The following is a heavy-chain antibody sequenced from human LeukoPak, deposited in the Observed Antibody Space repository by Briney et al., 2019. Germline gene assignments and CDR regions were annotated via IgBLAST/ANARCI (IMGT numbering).Heavy chain of an antibody. J-gene: IGHJ4*02. CDR1: GFTFSSYG. D-gene: IGHD3-22*01. Sequence: GGSLRLSCGASGFTFSSYGMHWVRQAPGKGLVWVSRINHDGSSTNYADSVKGRFTISRDNAKNTVYLQMNSLRAEDTAVYYCVRDWGYDSSGYWQKYFDTWGQGTLVTVSS. CDR2: INHDGSST. V-gene: IGHV3-74*01. CDR3: VRDWGYDSSGYWQKYFDT.